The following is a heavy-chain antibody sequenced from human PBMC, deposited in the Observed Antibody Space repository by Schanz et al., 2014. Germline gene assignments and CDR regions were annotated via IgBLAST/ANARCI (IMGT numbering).Heavy chain of an antibody. D-gene: IGHD1-1*01. CDR2: ISNDGRYT. CDR3: AIQHGDGGLSQY. V-gene: IGHV3-30*03. Sequence: QVQLVESGGGVVQPGRSLKLSCAASGFPFSSHGMHWVRQAPAKGLEWVAGISNDGRYTYYEDSAKGRFTISRENSRDTVYLQLTSLRPEDTGLYYCAIQHGDGGLSQYWGRGTLVTVSS. J-gene: IGHJ4*02. CDR1: GFPFSSHG.